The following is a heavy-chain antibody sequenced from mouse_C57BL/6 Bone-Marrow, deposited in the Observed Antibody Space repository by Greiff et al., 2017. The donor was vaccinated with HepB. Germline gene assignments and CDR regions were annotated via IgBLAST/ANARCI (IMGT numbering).Heavy chain of an antibody. D-gene: IGHD1-1*01. CDR2: IDPENGDT. V-gene: IGHV14-4*01. CDR3: TTTFITTVVATNY. CDR1: GFNIKDDY. Sequence: VQLQQSGAELVRPGASVKLSCTASGFNIKDDYMTWVNKRPEQGLEWIGWIDPENGDTEYASKFQGKAPITADTSSNTAYLQLSSLTSEDTAVYYCTTTFITTVVATNYWGQGTTLTVSS. J-gene: IGHJ2*01.